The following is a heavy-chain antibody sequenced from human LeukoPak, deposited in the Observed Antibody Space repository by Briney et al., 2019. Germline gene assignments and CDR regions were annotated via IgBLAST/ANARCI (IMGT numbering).Heavy chain of an antibody. CDR3: ARKSYSEPWYFDL. CDR1: GASISSSSW. D-gene: IGHD3-10*01. V-gene: IGHV4-4*02. J-gene: IGHJ2*01. Sequence: SEALSLTCTVSGASISSSSWWSWVRQPPGKELEWIGEIYHSGSTNYNPSLKSRVTISVDKSKNQFSLKLSSVTAADTAVYYCARKSYSEPWYFDLWGRGTLVTVSS. CDR2: IYHSGST.